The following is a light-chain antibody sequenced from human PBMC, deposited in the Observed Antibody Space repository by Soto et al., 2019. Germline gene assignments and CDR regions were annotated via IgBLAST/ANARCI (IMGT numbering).Light chain of an antibody. Sequence: DIQMTQSPSTLSASVGDRVTITCRASQSISSWLVWYQQKPGKAPQLLIYAASSLQTGVPSRFSGSGSGTDFSLTISSLQPEDSATYYCQQANSFPFTFGQGTRLEI. CDR3: QQANSFPFT. CDR1: QSISSW. V-gene: IGKV1-12*01. CDR2: AAS. J-gene: IGKJ2*01.